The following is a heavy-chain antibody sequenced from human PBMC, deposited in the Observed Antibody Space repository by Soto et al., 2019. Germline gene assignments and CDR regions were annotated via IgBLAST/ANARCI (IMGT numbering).Heavy chain of an antibody. D-gene: IGHD3-10*01. CDR3: ARGVLWFGELPLTYYMDV. CDR2: INHSGST. V-gene: IGHV4-34*01. J-gene: IGHJ6*03. CDR1: GGSFSGYY. Sequence: PSETLSLTCAVYGGSFSGYYWSWIRQPPGKGLEWIGEINHSGSTNYNPSLKSRVTISVDTSKNQFSLKLSSVTAADAAVYYCARGVLWFGELPLTYYMDVWGKGTTVTVSS.